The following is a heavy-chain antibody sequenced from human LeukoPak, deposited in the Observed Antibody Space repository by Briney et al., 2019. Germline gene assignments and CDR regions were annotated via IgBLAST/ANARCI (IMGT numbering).Heavy chain of an antibody. D-gene: IGHD1-20*01. CDR1: GGTFSSYA. Sequence: SVKVSCKASGGTFSSYAIYWVRQAPGQGLEWMGGIIPIFGTANYAQKFQGRVTITADESTSTAYMELSSLRSEDTAVYYCARGGNWNPHWFDPWGQGTLVTVSS. J-gene: IGHJ5*02. V-gene: IGHV1-69*13. CDR3: ARGGNWNPHWFDP. CDR2: IIPIFGTA.